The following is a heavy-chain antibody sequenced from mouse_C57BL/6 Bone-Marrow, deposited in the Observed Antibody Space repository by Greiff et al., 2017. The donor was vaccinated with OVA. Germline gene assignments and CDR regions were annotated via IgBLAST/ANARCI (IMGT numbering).Heavy chain of an antibody. CDR1: GFNIKNTY. D-gene: IGHD1-1*01. J-gene: IGHJ4*01. V-gene: IGHV14-3*01. CDR3: ARGNFGSSFYAMDY. CDR2: IDPANDNT. Sequence: EVQLQQSVAELVRPGASVKLSCTASGFNIKNTYMHWVKQRPEQGLDWIGRIDPANDNTKYAPKFQGKATMTADTSSNTAYLQLSSLSSEDTAVYCCARGNFGSSFYAMDYWGQGTSVTVSS.